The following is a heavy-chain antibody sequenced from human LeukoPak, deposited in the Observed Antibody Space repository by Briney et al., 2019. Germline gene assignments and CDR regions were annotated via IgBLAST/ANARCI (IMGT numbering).Heavy chain of an antibody. Sequence: GGSLRLSCAASGFTFSTYWMNWVRQAPGKGLGWVANIKKDGSEEFYVDSVKGRFTISRDNAMNSLYLQMNSLRAEDTAVYYCARAVSSGYYNLYFDYWGQGTLVTVSS. CDR3: ARAVSSGYYNLYFDY. V-gene: IGHV3-7*04. D-gene: IGHD3-22*01. J-gene: IGHJ4*02. CDR2: IKKDGSEE. CDR1: GFTFSTYW.